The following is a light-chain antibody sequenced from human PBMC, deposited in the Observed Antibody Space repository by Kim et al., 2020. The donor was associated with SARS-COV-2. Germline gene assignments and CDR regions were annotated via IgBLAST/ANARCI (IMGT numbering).Light chain of an antibody. CDR2: DVN. CDR3: CSYTGSDTYV. V-gene: IGLV2-14*04. Sequence: GQCSTLSRTGTTRDVGGENSVSWYQQQPGTTPKLIIYDVNQRPSGISNRLSGSKSGNTASLTISGLQSEDEADYHCCSYTGSDTYVFGTGTKVTVL. CDR1: TRDVGGENS. J-gene: IGLJ1*01.